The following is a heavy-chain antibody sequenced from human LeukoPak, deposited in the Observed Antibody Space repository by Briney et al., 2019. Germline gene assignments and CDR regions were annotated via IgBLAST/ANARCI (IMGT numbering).Heavy chain of an antibody. J-gene: IGHJ4*02. CDR2: ISGSGVST. CDR1: GFTFSSYA. V-gene: IGHV3-23*01. D-gene: IGHD3-22*01. CDR3: AKRYYDSSAYYPIDY. Sequence: GGSLRLSCAASGFTFSSYAMSWVRQAPGEGLEWVSAISGSGVSTYYADCVKGRFTVSRDNSKNTLYLQMNSLRAEDTAVYYCAKRYYDSSAYYPIDYWGQGTLVTVSS.